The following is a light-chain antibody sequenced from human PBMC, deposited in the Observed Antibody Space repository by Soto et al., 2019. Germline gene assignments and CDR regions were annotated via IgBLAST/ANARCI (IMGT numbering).Light chain of an antibody. J-gene: IGLJ1*01. CDR2: EVN. CDR3: SAYTTTSTLI. V-gene: IGLV2-14*01. Sequence: QSVLTQPASVSGSPGQSVTNSCTGTSSDVGGYDYVSWYQQHTGTAPKLMLYEVNNRPSGVSNRFSGSKSGNTASLLISGLQTEDEADYYCSAYTTTSTLIFGTGTKLTVL. CDR1: SSDVGGYDY.